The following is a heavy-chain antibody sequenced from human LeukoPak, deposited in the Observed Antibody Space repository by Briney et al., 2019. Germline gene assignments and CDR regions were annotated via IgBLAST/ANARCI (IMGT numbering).Heavy chain of an antibody. CDR3: ARATHVQRWLQSLY. D-gene: IGHD5-24*01. CDR2: ISGYNGNT. J-gene: IGHJ4*02. Sequence: ASVKVSCKASGYTFTIYGVSWVRQAPGQGLEWMGWISGYNGNTNYAQKFQGRVTMTRDTSTSTVYMELSSLRSEDTAVYYCARATHVQRWLQSLYWGQGTLVTVSS. CDR1: GYTFTIYG. V-gene: IGHV1-18*01.